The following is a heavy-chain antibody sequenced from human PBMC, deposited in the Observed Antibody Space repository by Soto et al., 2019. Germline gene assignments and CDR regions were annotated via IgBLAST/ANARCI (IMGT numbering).Heavy chain of an antibody. CDR1: GYTFTSYG. CDR2: ISAYNGNT. Sequence: QVQLVKSGVELKKPGPSVKVSCKASGYTFTSYGISGVRQAPGQGLEWMGGISAYNGNTNYAQKLQGRVTMTTDTSTSTAYMELRSLRSDDTAVYYCARVLMGGYCSGGSCNDAFDIWGQGTMVTVSS. CDR3: ARVLMGGYCSGGSCNDAFDI. D-gene: IGHD2-15*01. J-gene: IGHJ3*02. V-gene: IGHV1-18*01.